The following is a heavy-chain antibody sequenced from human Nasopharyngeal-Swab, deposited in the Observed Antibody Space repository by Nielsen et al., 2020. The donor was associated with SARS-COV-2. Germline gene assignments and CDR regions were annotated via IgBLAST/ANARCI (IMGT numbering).Heavy chain of an antibody. CDR2: ISGSGGST. V-gene: IGHV3-23*01. J-gene: IGHJ4*02. CDR3: AKDLEYYYDSSGYWFFDY. D-gene: IGHD3-22*01. Sequence: GESLKISCAASGFTFSSYGMHWVRQAPGKGLEWVSAISGSGGSTYYADSVKGRFTISRDNSKNTLYLQMNSLRAEDTAVYYCAKDLEYYYDSSGYWFFDYWGQGTLVTVSS. CDR1: GFTFSSYG.